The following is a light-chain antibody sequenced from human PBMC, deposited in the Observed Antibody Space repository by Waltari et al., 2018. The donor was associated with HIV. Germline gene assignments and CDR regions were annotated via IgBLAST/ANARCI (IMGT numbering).Light chain of an antibody. Sequence: QSALTQPPSASGSPGQSVTISCTGTSSDVGNYNLVSWYQQHPGKAPKLMIYEGSRRPSGVSNRFSGSKSGSTASLTISGLQAEDEADYYCCSYAGSSTWVFGGGTKLTVL. CDR3: CSYAGSSTWV. J-gene: IGLJ3*02. CDR1: SSDVGNYNL. V-gene: IGLV2-23*01. CDR2: EGS.